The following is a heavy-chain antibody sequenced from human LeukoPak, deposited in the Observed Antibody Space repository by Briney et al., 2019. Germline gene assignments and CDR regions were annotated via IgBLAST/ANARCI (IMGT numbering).Heavy chain of an antibody. D-gene: IGHD1-26*01. Sequence: SETLSLTCTVSGGSISNKYWSWIRQPPGKGLEWIGYIYYSGSTNYNPSLKSRVTILVDTSKNQFSLKLSSLTAADTAVYYCARDGRYYYAFDIWGQGTMVTVSS. CDR2: IYYSGST. CDR3: ARDGRYYYAFDI. J-gene: IGHJ3*02. CDR1: GGSISNKY. V-gene: IGHV4-59*12.